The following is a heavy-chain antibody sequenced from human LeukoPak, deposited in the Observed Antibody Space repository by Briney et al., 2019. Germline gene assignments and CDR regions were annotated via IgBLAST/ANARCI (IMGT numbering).Heavy chain of an antibody. J-gene: IGHJ4*02. D-gene: IGHD2-2*01. CDR1: GGSIRSYY. Sequence: SETLSLTCTVSGGSIRSYYWSWIRQPPGKGLEWIGYIYTSGRTNYNPSLKSRVTISEDTSKNQFSLKLSSVTAADTAVYYCARHDSTSWYNYFDYWGQGILVTVSS. V-gene: IGHV4-4*09. CDR3: ARHDSTSWYNYFDY. CDR2: IYTSGRT.